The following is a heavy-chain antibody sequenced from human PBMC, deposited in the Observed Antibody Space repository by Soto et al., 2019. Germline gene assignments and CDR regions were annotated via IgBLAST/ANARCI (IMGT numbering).Heavy chain of an antibody. CDR3: AREACTNGVCPWQYFDY. CDR2: INAGNGNT. J-gene: IGHJ4*02. V-gene: IGHV1-3*01. CDR1: GYTFTSYA. Sequence: ASVKVSCKASGYTFTSYAMHWVRQAPRQRLEWMGWINAGNGNTKYSQKFQGRVTITRDTSASTAYMELSSLRSEDTAVYYCAREACTNGVCPWQYFDYWGQGTLVTVSS. D-gene: IGHD2-8*01.